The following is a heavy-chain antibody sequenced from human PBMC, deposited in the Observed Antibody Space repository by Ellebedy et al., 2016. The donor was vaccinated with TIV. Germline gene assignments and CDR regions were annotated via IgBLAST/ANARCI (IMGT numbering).Heavy chain of an antibody. J-gene: IGHJ6*02. D-gene: IGHD5-18*01. CDR2: ISSSGTTI. V-gene: IGHV3-11*01. Sequence: GESLKISCAASGFTFSDYYMSWIRPAPGKGPEWVSYISSSGTTIYYADSAKGRFPIARDKAKNSLYLQMNSLRAEDTAVYYCAREGDTAMVHGMDVWGQGTTVTVSS. CDR1: GFTFSDYY. CDR3: AREGDTAMVHGMDV.